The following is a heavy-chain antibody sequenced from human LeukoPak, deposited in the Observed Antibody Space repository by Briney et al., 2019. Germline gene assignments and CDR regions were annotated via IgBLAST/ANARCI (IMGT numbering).Heavy chain of an antibody. CDR2: INPSGSST. CDR1: GYTFTSYY. CDR3: ARDNSVGDTAWWFDP. J-gene: IGHJ5*02. V-gene: IGHV1-46*01. D-gene: IGHD1-26*01. Sequence: ASVKVSCKASGYTFTSYYMHWVRQASGQGLEWMGLINPSGSSTSYAQKLQGRLSLTRDMSTSTDYMELSSLRSEDTAVYYCARDNSVGDTAWWFDPWGQGTLVTVSS.